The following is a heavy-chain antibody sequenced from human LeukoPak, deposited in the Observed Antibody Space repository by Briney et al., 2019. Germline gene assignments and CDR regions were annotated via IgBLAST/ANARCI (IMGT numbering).Heavy chain of an antibody. J-gene: IGHJ4*02. CDR1: GGSISSYY. V-gene: IGHV4-59*01. D-gene: IGHD5-18*01. Sequence: SETLSLTCTVSGGSISSYYWSWIRQPPGKGLEWIGYIYYSGSTNSNPSLKSRVTISVDTSKNQSSLKLSSVTATDTAVYYCASGRYGRNFDYWGQGTLVTVSS. CDR3: ASGRYGRNFDY. CDR2: IYYSGST.